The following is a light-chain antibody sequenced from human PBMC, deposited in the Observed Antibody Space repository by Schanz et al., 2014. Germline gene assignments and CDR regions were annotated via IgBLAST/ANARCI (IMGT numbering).Light chain of an antibody. J-gene: IGLJ2*01. Sequence: QSALTQPPSASGSPGQSVTISCTGTSSDVGGYDYVSWYQQHPGKVPKLMIYAVSKRPSGVPARFSGSKSGNTASLTVSGQKGEDEDDYYRCSYTGSSTYVVFGGGTKLTVL. CDR3: CSYTGSSTYVV. CDR2: AVS. V-gene: IGLV2-8*01. CDR1: SSDVGGYDY.